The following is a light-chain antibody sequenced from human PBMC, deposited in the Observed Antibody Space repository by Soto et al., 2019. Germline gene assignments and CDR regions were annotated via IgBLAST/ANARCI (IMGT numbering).Light chain of an antibody. Sequence: EIVMTQSPATLSVSPGARATLSCRASQSVSSNLAWYQQKPGQAPRLLIYGASTRATGIPARFSGSGSGTEFTLTISSLQSEDFPVYYGQQYNNWPRTFGQGTKVESK. V-gene: IGKV3-15*01. CDR3: QQYNNWPRT. CDR2: GAS. CDR1: QSVSSN. J-gene: IGKJ1*01.